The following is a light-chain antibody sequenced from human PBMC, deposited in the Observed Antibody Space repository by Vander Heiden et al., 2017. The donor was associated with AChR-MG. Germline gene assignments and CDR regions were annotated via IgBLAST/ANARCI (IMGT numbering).Light chain of an antibody. CDR1: QSVNIY. Sequence: EIVLTQSPDTMSLSPGERATLSCRASQSVNIYVAWYQQKPGQAPRLLIYDAAVRATGIPARFGGSGSGTDFTLTIRSLEVEDFAVYYCQQRDNWPQTFGQRTRLEIK. J-gene: IGKJ5*01. CDR3: QQRDNWPQT. CDR2: DAA. V-gene: IGKV3-11*01.